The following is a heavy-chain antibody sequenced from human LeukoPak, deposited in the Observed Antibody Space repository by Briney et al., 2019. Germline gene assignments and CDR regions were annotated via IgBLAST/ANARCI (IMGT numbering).Heavy chain of an antibody. CDR1: GGSVTDYY. V-gene: IGHV4-59*02. Sequence: SETLSLTCTVSGGSVTDYYWSWIRQSPGKGMEWIGYIYYTGTSYNSSLKSLITISADTSKNQFSLKLISVTAADTAVYYCASRKLGNDYWGQGTLVTVSS. J-gene: IGHJ4*02. CDR2: IYYTGT. CDR3: ASRKLGNDY. D-gene: IGHD7-27*01.